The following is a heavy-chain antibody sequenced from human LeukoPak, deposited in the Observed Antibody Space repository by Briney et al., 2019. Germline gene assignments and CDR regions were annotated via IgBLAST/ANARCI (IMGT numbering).Heavy chain of an antibody. CDR1: GFTFSSYS. CDR3: AIIYLIVGATTFDY. J-gene: IGHJ4*02. V-gene: IGHV3-48*01. CDR2: ISSSSSTI. Sequence: GGSLRLSCAASGFTFSSYSMNWVRQAPGKGLEWVSYISSSSSTIYYADSVKGRFTISRDNAKNSLYLQMNSLRAEDTAVYYCAIIYLIVGATTFDYWGQGTPVTVSS. D-gene: IGHD1-26*01.